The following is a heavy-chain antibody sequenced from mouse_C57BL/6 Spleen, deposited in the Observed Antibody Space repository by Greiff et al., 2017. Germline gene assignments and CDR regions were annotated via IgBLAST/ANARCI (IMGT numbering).Heavy chain of an antibody. CDR1: GYAFSSSW. Sequence: QVQLQPSGPELVKPGASVKISCKASGYAFSSSWMNWVKPRPGKGLEWSGRIYPGDGDTNYNGKFKGKATLTADKSSSTAYMQLSSLTSEDSAVYFCARGGSSYYYAMDYWGQGTSVTVSS. CDR3: ARGGSSYYYAMDY. J-gene: IGHJ4*01. CDR2: IYPGDGDT. V-gene: IGHV1-82*01. D-gene: IGHD1-3*01.